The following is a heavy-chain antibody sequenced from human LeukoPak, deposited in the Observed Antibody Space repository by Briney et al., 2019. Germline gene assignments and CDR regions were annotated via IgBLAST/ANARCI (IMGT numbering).Heavy chain of an antibody. Sequence: PSETLSLTCTVSGRSISSYYWSWIRQPAGKGLEWIGRIYTSGSTNYNPSLKSRVTMSVDTSKNQFSLKLSSVTAADTAVYYCARVSPKRYYYDSSGSLDPYFDYWGQGTLVTVSS. CDR3: ARVSPKRYYYDSSGSLDPYFDY. D-gene: IGHD3-22*01. V-gene: IGHV4-4*07. J-gene: IGHJ4*02. CDR1: GRSISSYY. CDR2: IYTSGST.